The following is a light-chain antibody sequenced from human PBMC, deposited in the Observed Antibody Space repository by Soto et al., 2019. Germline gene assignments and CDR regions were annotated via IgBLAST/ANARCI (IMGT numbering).Light chain of an antibody. V-gene: IGKV3-15*01. CDR3: QQHDSRPRT. J-gene: IGKJ1*01. CDR1: QSVGNN. CDR2: GAS. Sequence: EIVMTQSPATLSVSPGERVTLSCRASQSVGNNLAWYQQKPGQAPRLLIHGASTRHSGIPGRFSGSGSGTEFTLTISSLQSEDFAVYYCQQHDSRPRTFGQGTKVEIK.